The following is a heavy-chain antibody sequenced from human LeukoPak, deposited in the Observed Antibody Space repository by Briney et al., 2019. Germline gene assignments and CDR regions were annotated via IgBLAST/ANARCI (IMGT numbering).Heavy chain of an antibody. D-gene: IGHD1-26*01. V-gene: IGHV3-7*03. CDR3: AKRSEGGSYNRAGLDH. Sequence: GGSLRLSCAASGFTFSSYWMSWVRQAPGKGLEWVANIKQDGSEKYYVDSVKGRFTISRDNSKNTLYLQMNSLRAEDRAVYYCAKRSEGGSYNRAGLDHWGQGTLVTVSS. CDR2: IKQDGSEK. J-gene: IGHJ4*02. CDR1: GFTFSSYW.